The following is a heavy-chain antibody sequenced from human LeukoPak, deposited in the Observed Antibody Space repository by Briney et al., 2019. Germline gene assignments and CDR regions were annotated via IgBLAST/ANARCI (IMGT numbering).Heavy chain of an antibody. D-gene: IGHD6-13*01. Sequence: PGGSLRLSCAASGFTFSSYSMNWVRQAPGKGLEWVSPISSSSSYIYYADSVKGRFTISRDNAKNSLYLQMNSLRAEDTAVYYCARAPQMYSSSWYSDIWGQGTMVTVSS. V-gene: IGHV3-21*01. CDR3: ARAPQMYSSSWYSDI. CDR2: ISSSSSYI. J-gene: IGHJ3*02. CDR1: GFTFSSYS.